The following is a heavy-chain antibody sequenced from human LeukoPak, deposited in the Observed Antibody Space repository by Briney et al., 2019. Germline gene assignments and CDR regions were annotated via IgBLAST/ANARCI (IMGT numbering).Heavy chain of an antibody. CDR2: IRFDGTNT. CDR3: ATDFYDVNGDYYYILEY. D-gene: IGHD3-22*01. CDR1: GFNFIRNG. Sequence: PGGSLSLFCTASGFNFIRNGMHWVRQAPGKGLECVAFIRFDGTNTLYAASVRGRFTTSRDNSRNTVYLQLNSLTSEDTAVYLCATDFYDVNGDYYYILEYWGRGTLATVSS. J-gene: IGHJ4*02. V-gene: IGHV3-30*02.